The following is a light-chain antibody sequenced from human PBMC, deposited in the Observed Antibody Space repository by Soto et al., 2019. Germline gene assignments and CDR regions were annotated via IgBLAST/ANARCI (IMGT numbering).Light chain of an antibody. CDR3: GTWDSSLRVAV. CDR1: SSNIGNNY. J-gene: IGLJ3*02. CDR2: DNT. Sequence: SVLTQPPSVSAAPGQTVTISCSGTSSNIGNNYVSWYHQFPGTAPKLLIYDNTQRPSGIPDRFSGSKSGTSATLSISGLQTEDEADYYCGTWDSSLRVAVFGGGTKLTVL. V-gene: IGLV1-51*01.